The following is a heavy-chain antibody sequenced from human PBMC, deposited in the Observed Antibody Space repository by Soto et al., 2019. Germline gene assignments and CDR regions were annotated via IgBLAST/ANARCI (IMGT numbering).Heavy chain of an antibody. CDR2: IYYSGST. D-gene: IGHD2-15*01. V-gene: IGHV4-39*01. CDR3: TRHKADYYYGMDV. CDR1: GCSISSSSYY. Sequence: PSETLSLPCPVSGCSISSSSYYWGWIRQPPGKGLEWIGSIYYSGSTYYNPSLKSRVTISVDTSKNQFSLKLSSVTAADTAVYSCTRHKADYYYGMDVWGQGTTVTVSS. J-gene: IGHJ6*02.